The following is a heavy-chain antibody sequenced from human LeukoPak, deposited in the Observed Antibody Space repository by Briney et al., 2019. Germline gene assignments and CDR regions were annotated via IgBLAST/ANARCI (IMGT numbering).Heavy chain of an antibody. CDR1: GYSFISYG. CDR2: MSAYNGKT. Sequence: GASVKVSCKASGYSFISYGFNWVRQTPGQGLEWMGWMSAYNGKTNYAHSLQGRVTVTADTSTSTAYMELRSLRSEDTAVYYCARGMGYSYGHPQGAFDIWGQGTMVTVSS. J-gene: IGHJ3*02. V-gene: IGHV1-18*01. CDR3: ARGMGYSYGHPQGAFDI. D-gene: IGHD5-18*01.